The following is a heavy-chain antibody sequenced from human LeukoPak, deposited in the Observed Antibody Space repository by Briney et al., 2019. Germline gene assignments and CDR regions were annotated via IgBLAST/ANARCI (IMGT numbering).Heavy chain of an antibody. CDR3: AREVGLYYYDSSGPTSGAFDI. V-gene: IGHV4-61*01. D-gene: IGHD3-22*01. CDR1: GGSVSSGSYY. J-gene: IGHJ3*02. CDR2: IYYSGST. Sequence: SETLSLTCTVSGGSVSSGSYYWSWIRQPPGKGLEWIGYIYYSGSTNYNPSLKSRVTMSVDTSKNQFSLKLSSVTAADTAVYYCAREVGLYYYDSSGPTSGAFDIWGQGTMVTVSS.